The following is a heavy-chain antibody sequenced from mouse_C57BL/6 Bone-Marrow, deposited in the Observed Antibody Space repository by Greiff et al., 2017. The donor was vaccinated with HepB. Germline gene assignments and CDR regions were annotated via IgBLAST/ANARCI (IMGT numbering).Heavy chain of an antibody. CDR2: IDPENGDT. CDR1: GFNIKDDY. V-gene: IGHV14-4*01. Sequence: VQLQQSGAELVRPGASVKLSCTASGFNIKDDYMHWVKQRPEQGLEWIGWIDPENGDTEYASKFQGKATITADTSSNTAYLQLSSRTSEDTAVHYCTTGAFYYYGSSYDWYFDVWGTGTTVTVSS. D-gene: IGHD1-1*01. J-gene: IGHJ1*03. CDR3: TTGAFYYYGSSYDWYFDV.